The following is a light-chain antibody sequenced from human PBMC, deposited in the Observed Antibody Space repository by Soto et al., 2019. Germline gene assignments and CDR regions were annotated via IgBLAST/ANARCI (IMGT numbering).Light chain of an antibody. Sequence: SVLTPPASVFWVSGQSVTLSCPCNTSDGGGYNYVSWYQQHPGKAPKFMIYDVSNRPSGVSNRFSGSKSGNTASLTISGLQAEDEADYYCSSYTASNTRQIVFGTGTKVTVL. CDR3: SSYTASNTRQIV. V-gene: IGLV2-14*01. J-gene: IGLJ1*01. CDR2: DVS. CDR1: TSDGGGYNY.